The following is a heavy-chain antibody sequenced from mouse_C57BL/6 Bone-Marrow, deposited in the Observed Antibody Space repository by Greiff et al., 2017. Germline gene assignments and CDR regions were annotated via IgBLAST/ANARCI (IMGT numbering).Heavy chain of an antibody. CDR3: ARGNYYAMDY. CDR2: LWSDGIT. CDR1: GFSLTSYG. Sequence: QVQLKESGPGLVAPSQSLSITCTISGFSLTSYGVHWVRQSPGNGLEWLVVLWSDGITTYNSTLKSRLSLSQDNSKSQVFLKMNSLQTDDTAMYYCARGNYYAMDYWGQGTSVTVSS. V-gene: IGHV2-6-1*01. J-gene: IGHJ4*01. D-gene: IGHD2-1*01.